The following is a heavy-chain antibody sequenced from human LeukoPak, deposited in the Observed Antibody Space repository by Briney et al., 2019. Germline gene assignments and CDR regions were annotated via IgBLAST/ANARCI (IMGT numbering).Heavy chain of an antibody. CDR3: VKDRGLRNQWLQVTYDS. CDR2: ISWNSVNI. CDR1: GFTFDDYA. D-gene: IGHD5-24*01. Sequence: GGSLRLSCAASGFTFDDYAMHWVRQAPGKGLEWVSGISWNSVNIGHEGSVKGRFTISRDNAKNSLHLQMNSLRPEDTALYYCVKDRGLRNQWLQVTYDSWGQGTLVTVSS. J-gene: IGHJ4*02. V-gene: IGHV3-9*01.